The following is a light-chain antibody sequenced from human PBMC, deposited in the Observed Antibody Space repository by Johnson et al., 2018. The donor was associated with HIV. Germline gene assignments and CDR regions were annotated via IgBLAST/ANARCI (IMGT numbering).Light chain of an antibody. J-gene: IGLJ1*01. CDR3: GTWDSSLSGYV. V-gene: IGLV1-51*01. Sequence: QPVLTQPPSVSAAPGQKVTISCSGNRSNIGDNFVSWYQHLPGTAPKLLVYDHSKRPSGIPDRFSATKSGTSATLGIPGLQTGDEADYYCGTWDSSLSGYVFGTGTKVTVL. CDR2: DHS. CDR1: RSNIGDNF.